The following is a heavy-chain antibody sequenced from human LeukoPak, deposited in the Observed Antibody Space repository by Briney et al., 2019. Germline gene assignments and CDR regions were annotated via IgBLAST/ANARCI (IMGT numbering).Heavy chain of an antibody. D-gene: IGHD3-3*01. CDR1: GFTVSSNY. J-gene: IGHJ3*02. CDR3: ARDQRPLFDFWSGFNAFDI. Sequence: GGSLRLSCAASGFTVSSNYMSWVRQAPGKGLEWGSVIYSGGSTYYADSVKGRFTISRDNSKNTLYLQMNSLRAEDTAVYYCARDQRPLFDFWSGFNAFDIWGQGTMATVSS. CDR2: IYSGGST. V-gene: IGHV3-53*01.